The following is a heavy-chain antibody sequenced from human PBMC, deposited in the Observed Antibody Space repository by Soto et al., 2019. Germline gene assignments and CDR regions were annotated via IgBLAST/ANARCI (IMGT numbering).Heavy chain of an antibody. CDR2: IKSKTDGGTT. CDR3: TTFRYYYDSSGYYLWDF. CDR1: GFTFSSAW. Sequence: GGSLRLSCAASGFTFSSAWMNWVCQAPGKGLEWVGRIKSKTDGGTTDYAAPVKGRFTISRDDSKNTLYLQMNSLKTEDTAVYFCTTFRYYYDSSGYYLWDFWGQGTLVTVSS. V-gene: IGHV3-15*07. J-gene: IGHJ4*02. D-gene: IGHD3-22*01.